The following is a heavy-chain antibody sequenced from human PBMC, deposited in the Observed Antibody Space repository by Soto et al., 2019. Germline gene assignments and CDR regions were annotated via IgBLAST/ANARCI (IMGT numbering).Heavy chain of an antibody. CDR3: ARWAIGNYYYGMDV. CDR2: IIPIFGTA. Sequence: GASVKVSCKASGGTFSSYAISWVRQAPGQGLEWMGGIIPIFGTASYAQKFQGRVTITADESTSTAYMELSSLRSEDAAVYYCARWAIGNYYYGMDVWGQGTTVTVSS. J-gene: IGHJ6*02. V-gene: IGHV1-69*13. CDR1: GGTFSSYA.